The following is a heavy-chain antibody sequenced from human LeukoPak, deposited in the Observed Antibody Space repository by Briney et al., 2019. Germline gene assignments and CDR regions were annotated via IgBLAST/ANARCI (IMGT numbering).Heavy chain of an antibody. D-gene: IGHD3-22*01. Sequence: ASVKVSCKASGYTFTSYDINWVRQATGQGLEWMGWMNPNSGNTGYAQKFQGRVTMTRDTSISTAYMELSRLRSDDTAVYYCARDDRGGGYDSSGYYYVWGQGTLVTVSS. CDR2: MNPNSGNT. J-gene: IGHJ4*02. CDR3: ARDDRGGGYDSSGYYYV. CDR1: GYTFTSYD. V-gene: IGHV1-8*02.